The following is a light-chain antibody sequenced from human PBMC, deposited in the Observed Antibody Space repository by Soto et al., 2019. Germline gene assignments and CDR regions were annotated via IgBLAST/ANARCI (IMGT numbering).Light chain of an antibody. CDR1: QTISPF. V-gene: IGKV1D-13*01. CDR3: QQYDNWPPIT. CDR2: DAS. Sequence: QITQSHSSLSASVGDRVTITCRASQTISPFLNWYQCKPGKPPKLLIYDASSLESGVPSRFSGSGSGTEFTLTISSLQSEDFAVYYCQQYDNWPPITFGQGRRLAVK. J-gene: IGKJ5*01.